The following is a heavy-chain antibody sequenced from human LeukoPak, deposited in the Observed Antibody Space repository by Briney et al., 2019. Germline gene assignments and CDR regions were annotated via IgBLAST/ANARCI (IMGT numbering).Heavy chain of an antibody. Sequence: SETLSLTCTVSGGSITSNSYYWGWIRQPPGKGLEWSGSIYYSGSTYYNPSLKSRVTISVYTSKNQFSLKLSSVTAADTAVYYCARMRTRVVTLFDYWGQGTLVTVSS. D-gene: IGHD2-21*02. CDR1: GGSITSNSYY. J-gene: IGHJ4*02. V-gene: IGHV4-39*01. CDR3: ARMRTRVVTLFDY. CDR2: IYYSGST.